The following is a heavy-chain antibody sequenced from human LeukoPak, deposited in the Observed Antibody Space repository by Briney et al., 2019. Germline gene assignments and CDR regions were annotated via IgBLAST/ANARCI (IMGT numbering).Heavy chain of an antibody. CDR3: ARGAVYGSGSDYYYYYYMDV. CDR2: IYTSGST. Sequence: PSETLSLTCTVSGGSISSYYWSWIRQPAGKGLEWIGRIYTSGSTNYNPSLKSRVTMSVDTSKNQFSLKLSSVTAADTAVYYCARGAVYGSGSDYYYYYYMDVWGKGTTVTISS. CDR1: GGSISSYY. D-gene: IGHD3-10*01. J-gene: IGHJ6*03. V-gene: IGHV4-4*07.